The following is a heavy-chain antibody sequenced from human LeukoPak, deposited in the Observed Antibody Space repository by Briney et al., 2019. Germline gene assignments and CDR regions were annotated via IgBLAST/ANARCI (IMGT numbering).Heavy chain of an antibody. V-gene: IGHV3-23*01. CDR1: GFTFSSYA. CDR2: IMCSGGST. Sequence: GGSLRLSCAASGFTFSSYAMSWVRQAPGKGLEWGSAIMCSGGSTYYAASVKGRFTISRDNSKNPLYLQMNSLRAEDTAVYYCAKDPSHPNYYGSGTLGYWGQGTLVTVSS. J-gene: IGHJ4*02. CDR3: AKDPSHPNYYGSGTLGY. D-gene: IGHD3-10*01.